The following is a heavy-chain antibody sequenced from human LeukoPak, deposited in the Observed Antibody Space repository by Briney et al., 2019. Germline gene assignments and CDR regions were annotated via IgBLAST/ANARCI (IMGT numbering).Heavy chain of an antibody. CDR1: GFTFSSYS. J-gene: IGHJ5*02. Sequence: GSLRLSCAASGFTFSSYSMNWVRRAPGKGLEWVSSISSSSSYIYYADSVKGRFTISRDNAKNSLYLQMNSLRAEDTAVYYCARNLRSSNWFDPWGQGTLVTVSS. V-gene: IGHV3-21*01. D-gene: IGHD3-3*01. CDR2: ISSSSSYI. CDR3: ARNLRSSNWFDP.